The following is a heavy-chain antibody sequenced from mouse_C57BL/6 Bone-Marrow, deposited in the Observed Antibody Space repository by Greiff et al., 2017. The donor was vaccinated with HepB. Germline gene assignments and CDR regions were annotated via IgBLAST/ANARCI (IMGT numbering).Heavy chain of an antibody. Sequence: EVQLQQSVAELVRPGASVKLSCTASGFNIKNTYMHWVKQRPEQGLEWIGRIDPANGNTKYAPKFQGKATITADTYSNTAYLQLSSLTSEDTAIYYCAPIYYDYDGTSPYWGQGTLVTVSA. CDR3: APIYYDYDGTSPY. D-gene: IGHD2-4*01. V-gene: IGHV14-3*01. CDR2: IDPANGNT. CDR1: GFNIKNTY. J-gene: IGHJ3*01.